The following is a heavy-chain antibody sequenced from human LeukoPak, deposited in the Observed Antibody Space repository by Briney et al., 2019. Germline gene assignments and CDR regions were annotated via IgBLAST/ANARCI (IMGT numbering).Heavy chain of an antibody. Sequence: ASVKVSCKASGYTFTSYDINWVRQATGQGLEWMGWMNPNSGNTGYAQKFQGRVTMTRNTSISTAYMELSSLRSDDTAVYYCARDLPPQCLFDYWGQGTLVTVSS. J-gene: IGHJ4*02. CDR1: GYTFTSYD. CDR2: MNPNSGNT. D-gene: IGHD6-19*01. V-gene: IGHV1-8*01. CDR3: ARDLPPQCLFDY.